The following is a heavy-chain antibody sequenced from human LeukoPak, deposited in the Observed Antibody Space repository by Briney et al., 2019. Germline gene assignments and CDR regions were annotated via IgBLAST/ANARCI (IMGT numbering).Heavy chain of an antibody. J-gene: IGHJ3*02. V-gene: IGHV4-34*10. CDR2: ISHAGST. D-gene: IGHD1-14*01. Sequence: PSETLSLTCAVYGGSFSDNFWTWIRQPPGKGLEWIGEISHAGSTNYNPSLRHGITMSVDTSKNQFSLKVISVTAADTAVYYCARVESYPLRNAFDIWGQGTMVTVSS. CDR3: ARVESYPLRNAFDI. CDR1: GGSFSDNF.